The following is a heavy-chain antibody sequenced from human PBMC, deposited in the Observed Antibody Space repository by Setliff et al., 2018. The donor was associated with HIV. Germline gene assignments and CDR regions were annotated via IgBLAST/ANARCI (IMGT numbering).Heavy chain of an antibody. Sequence: GESLKISCVGYGSSFSNAWLSWVRQAPGKGLEWVARIKSKVDGETTDHAAPVKGRFTVSRDDSENTLYLQMNSLKTEDTGVYYCTTEGANSPAYHWGQGTLVTVSS. CDR3: TTEGANSPAYH. CDR2: IKSKVDGETT. CDR1: GSSFSNAW. V-gene: IGHV3-15*05. J-gene: IGHJ5*02.